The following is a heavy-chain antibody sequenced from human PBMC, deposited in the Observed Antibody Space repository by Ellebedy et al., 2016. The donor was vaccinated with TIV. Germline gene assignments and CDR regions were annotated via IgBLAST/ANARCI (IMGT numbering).Heavy chain of an antibody. D-gene: IGHD3-10*01. CDR3: ARGELLLWFGELIADAFDM. CDR1: GYSFTTYW. CDR2: IYPADSDT. J-gene: IGHJ3*02. Sequence: GESLKISCEGSGYSFTTYWIGWVRQMPGKGLEWMGIIYPADSDTRYSPSFQGQVTISADKSISTAYLQWSSLKASDTAMYYCARGELLLWFGELIADAFDMWGQGTMVTVSS. V-gene: IGHV5-51*01.